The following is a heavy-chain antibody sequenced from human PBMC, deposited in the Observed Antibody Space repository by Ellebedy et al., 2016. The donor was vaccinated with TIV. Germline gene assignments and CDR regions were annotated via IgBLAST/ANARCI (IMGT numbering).Heavy chain of an antibody. Sequence: PGGSLRLSCVVYGGSFSGYYWAWIRQPPGRGLEWIGEVYQNGDTNYNTSLKSRVTISVDTSKNQFSLKLRSVTAADTAVYYCARDRDGSRGEGWFDTWGQGTLVTVSS. V-gene: IGHV4-34*01. J-gene: IGHJ5*02. CDR3: ARDRDGSRGEGWFDT. D-gene: IGHD3-10*01. CDR1: GGSFSGYY. CDR2: VYQNGDT.